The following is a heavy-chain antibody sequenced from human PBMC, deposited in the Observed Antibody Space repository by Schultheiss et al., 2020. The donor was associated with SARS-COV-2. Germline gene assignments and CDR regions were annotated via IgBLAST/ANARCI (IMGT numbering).Heavy chain of an antibody. CDR3: ATLQLWLN. CDR1: GYTFSNYG. V-gene: IGHV1-18*04. CDR2: ISADNGNT. Sequence: ASVKVSCKASGYTFSNYGISWVRQAPGQGLEWMAWISADNGNTNYEQSLQDRVTLTTDTSTSTAYMELSSLRSEDTAVYYCATLQLWLNWGQGTLVTVSS. J-gene: IGHJ4*02. D-gene: IGHD5-18*01.